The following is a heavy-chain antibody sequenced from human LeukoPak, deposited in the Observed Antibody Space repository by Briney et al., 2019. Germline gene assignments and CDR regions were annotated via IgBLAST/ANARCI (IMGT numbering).Heavy chain of an antibody. D-gene: IGHD3-10*01. CDR3: AREKTYGSGSYFSLYYYYYYYMDV. J-gene: IGHJ6*03. CDR2: ISSSSSTI. CDR1: GFTFSSYS. V-gene: IGHV3-48*01. Sequence: GGSLRLSCAASGFTFSSYSMNWVRQAPGKGLEWVSYISSSSSTIYYADSVKGRFTISRDNAKNSLYLQMNSLRAEDTAVYYCAREKTYGSGSYFSLYYYYYYYMDVWGKGTTVTISS.